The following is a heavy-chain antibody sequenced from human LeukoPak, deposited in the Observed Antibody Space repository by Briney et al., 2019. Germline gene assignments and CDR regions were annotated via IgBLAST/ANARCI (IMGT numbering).Heavy chain of an antibody. J-gene: IGHJ4*02. CDR3: AKDGYCSGGSCYYFDY. D-gene: IGHD2-15*01. CDR1: GFTVSSHY. V-gene: IGHV3-53*01. CDR2: IYSGDIT. Sequence: GGSLRLSCAVSGFTVSSHYMSWVRQAPGKGLEWVSIIYSGDITYYADSVKGRFTISRDNSKNTLYLQMNSLRAEVTAVYYCAKDGYCSGGSCYYFDYWGQGTLVTVSS.